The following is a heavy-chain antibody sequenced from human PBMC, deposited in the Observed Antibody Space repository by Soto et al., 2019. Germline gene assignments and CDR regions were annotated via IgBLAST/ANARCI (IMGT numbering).Heavy chain of an antibody. V-gene: IGHV1-18*01. Sequence: GASVKVSCKASGYTFTSYGISWVRQAPGQGLEWMGWISAYNGNTNYAQKLQGRVTMTTVTSISTAYMELSRLRSDDTAVYYCARVIPSYDSSGRPLHGMDVWGQGTTVTGSS. J-gene: IGHJ6*02. CDR2: ISAYNGNT. D-gene: IGHD3-22*01. CDR1: GYTFTSYG. CDR3: ARVIPSYDSSGRPLHGMDV.